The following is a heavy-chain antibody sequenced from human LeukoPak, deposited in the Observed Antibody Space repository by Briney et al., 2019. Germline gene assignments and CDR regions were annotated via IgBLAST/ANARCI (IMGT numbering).Heavy chain of an antibody. V-gene: IGHV3-23*01. CDR3: AKDIPGGYYGSGSHSVAFDI. CDR2: ISGSGGST. D-gene: IGHD3-10*01. J-gene: IGHJ3*02. Sequence: TGGSLRLSCAASGFTFSSYAMSWVRQAPGKGLEWVSAISGSGGSTYYADSVKGRFTISRDNSKNTLYLQMNSLRAEDTAVYYCAKDIPGGYYGSGSHSVAFDIWGQGTMVTVSS. CDR1: GFTFSSYA.